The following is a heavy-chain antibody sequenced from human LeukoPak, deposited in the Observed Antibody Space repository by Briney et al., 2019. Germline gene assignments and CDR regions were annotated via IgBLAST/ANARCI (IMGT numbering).Heavy chain of an antibody. J-gene: IGHJ3*02. CDR2: MSNSGGS. CDR3: ARHSGYYYARDAFDI. V-gene: IGHV4-59*08. Sequence: SETLSLTCTVSYDSVSNYYWSWIRQTPEKGLEWIGYMSNSGGSDYGPSLKSRVAMSVDMSKNQFSLKMSYVTAADTAVYYCARHSGYYYARDAFDIWGRGTMVTVSS. D-gene: IGHD3-22*01. CDR1: YDSVSNYY.